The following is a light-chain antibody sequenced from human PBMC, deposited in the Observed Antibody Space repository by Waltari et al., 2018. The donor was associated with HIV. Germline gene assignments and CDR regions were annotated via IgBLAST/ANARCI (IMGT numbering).Light chain of an antibody. Sequence: DIQMTQSPSSLSASVGDRVTITCQASQDISSYLNWYQQKPGKDPKLLIYDASDLETGVPSRFSGSGSGTDFTFTISSLQPADIATYYCQQYDNVPVTFGPGTKVEIK. CDR1: QDISSY. J-gene: IGKJ3*01. CDR3: QQYDNVPVT. CDR2: DAS. V-gene: IGKV1-33*01.